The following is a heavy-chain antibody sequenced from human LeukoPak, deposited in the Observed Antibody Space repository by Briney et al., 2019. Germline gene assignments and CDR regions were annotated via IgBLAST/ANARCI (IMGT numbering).Heavy chain of an antibody. CDR2: IYSGGST. CDR1: GFTFSSYV. J-gene: IGHJ4*02. Sequence: GGSLRLSCAASGFTFSSYVMSWVRQAPGKGLEWVSVIYSGGSTYYADSVKGRFTISRDNSKNTLYLQMNSLRAEDTAVYYCARGTNLYFDYWGQGTLVTVSS. D-gene: IGHD1-14*01. CDR3: ARGTNLYFDY. V-gene: IGHV3-53*01.